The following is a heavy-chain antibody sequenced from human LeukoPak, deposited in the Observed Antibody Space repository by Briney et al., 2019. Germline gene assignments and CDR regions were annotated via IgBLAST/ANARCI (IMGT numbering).Heavy chain of an antibody. J-gene: IGHJ5*02. V-gene: IGHV5-51*01. CDR3: ARESETSRRFYAP. CDR2: IYPGDSYA. CDR1: GYTFSNYW. Sequence: HGESLKISCTGSGYTFSNYWIGWVRQMPGKGLEWMGIIYPGDSYATYSPSFRGQVTFSVDESRTTVYLEWTSLKASDTAMYFCARESETSRRFYAPWGQGTLVTVSS. D-gene: IGHD2-2*01.